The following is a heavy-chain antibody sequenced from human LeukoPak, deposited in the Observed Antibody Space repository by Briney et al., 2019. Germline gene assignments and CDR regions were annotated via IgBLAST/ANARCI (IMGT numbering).Heavy chain of an antibody. D-gene: IGHD2-21*01. CDR1: GYTFTGYY. Sequence: ASVKVSCKASGYTFTGYYMHWVRQAPGQGLEWMGWINPNSGGTNYAQKFQGRVTMTRDTSISTAYMVLSRLRSDDTAVYYCARDRADWDGMDVWGQGTTVTVSS. V-gene: IGHV1-2*02. CDR2: INPNSGGT. CDR3: ARDRADWDGMDV. J-gene: IGHJ6*02.